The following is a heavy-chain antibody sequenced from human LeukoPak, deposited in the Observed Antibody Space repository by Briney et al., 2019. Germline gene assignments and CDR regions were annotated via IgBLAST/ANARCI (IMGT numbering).Heavy chain of an antibody. V-gene: IGHV4-59*01. CDR3: ARVGIPDLMDGDLNWFDP. J-gene: IGHJ5*02. D-gene: IGHD4-17*01. CDR1: GGSISSYY. Sequence: SETLSLTCTVSGGSISSYYWNWIRQPPGKGLEWIGYIYYSGSTNYNPSLKSRVTISVDTSKNQFSLKLSSVTAADTAVYYCARVGIPDLMDGDLNWFDPWGQGTLVTVSS. CDR2: IYYSGST.